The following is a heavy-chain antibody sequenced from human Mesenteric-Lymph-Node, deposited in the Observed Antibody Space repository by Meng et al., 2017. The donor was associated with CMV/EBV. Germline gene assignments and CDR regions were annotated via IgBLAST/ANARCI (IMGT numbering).Heavy chain of an antibody. CDR1: GGTFSSYA. CDR2: IIPIFGTA. V-gene: IGHV1-69*05. J-gene: IGHJ5*02. Sequence: SVKVSCKASGGTFSSYAINWVRQAPGQGLEWMGGIIPIFGTANYAQKFQGRVTMTTDTSTSTAYMELRSLRSDDTAVYYCARVIKGVAQDENWFDPWGQGTLVTVSS. CDR3: ARVIKGVAQDENWFDP. D-gene: IGHD3-10*01.